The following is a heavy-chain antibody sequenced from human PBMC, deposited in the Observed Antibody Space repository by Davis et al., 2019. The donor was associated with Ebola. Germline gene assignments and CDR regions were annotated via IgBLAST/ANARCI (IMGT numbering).Heavy chain of an antibody. CDR1: GGSFSDYY. CDR2: INHSGST. Sequence: MPGGSLRLSCAVYGGSFSDYYWSWIRQPPGKGLEWIGEINHSGSTNYNPSLKSRVTISVDTSKNQFSLKLSSVTAADTAVYYCARGRVGGSGSYHYIDYWGQGTLVTVSS. D-gene: IGHD3-10*01. CDR3: ARGRVGGSGSYHYIDY. V-gene: IGHV4-34*01. J-gene: IGHJ4*02.